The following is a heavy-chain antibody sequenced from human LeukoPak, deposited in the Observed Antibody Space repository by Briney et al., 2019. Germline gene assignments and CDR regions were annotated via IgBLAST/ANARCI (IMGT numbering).Heavy chain of an antibody. CDR2: INHSGST. J-gene: IGHJ4*02. Sequence: PSETLSLTCAVYGGSFSGYYWSWIRQPPGKGLEWIGEINHSGSTNYNPSLKSRVTISVDTSKNQFSLKLSSVTAADTAVYYCARDSSVVPFDYWGQGTLVTVSS. V-gene: IGHV4-34*01. CDR3: ARDSSVVPFDY. CDR1: GGSFSGYY. D-gene: IGHD2-2*01.